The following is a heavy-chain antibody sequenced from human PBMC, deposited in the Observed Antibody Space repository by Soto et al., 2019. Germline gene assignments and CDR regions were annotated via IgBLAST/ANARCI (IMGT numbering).Heavy chain of an antibody. CDR2: LIPIFGTA. V-gene: IGHV1-69*13. D-gene: IGHD5-12*01. CDR3: ARDAPRDGYNYGNACKI. Sequence: GASVKVSCKASGGTFSSYAISWVRQAPGQGLEWMGGLIPIFGTATYAQKFQGRVTITADESTSTAYMELSSLRSEDTAVYSCARDAPRDGYNYGNACKIWGQGTRVTVAS. J-gene: IGHJ3*02. CDR1: GGTFSSYA.